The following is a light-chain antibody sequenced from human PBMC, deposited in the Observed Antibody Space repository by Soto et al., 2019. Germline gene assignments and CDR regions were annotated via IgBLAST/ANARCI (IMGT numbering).Light chain of an antibody. J-gene: IGKJ4*01. CDR3: QQRSNWPPLT. CDR1: QSISSH. V-gene: IGKV3-11*01. Sequence: EIVLTQSPATLSLSPGERATLSCRASQSISSHLAWYQQKVGQAPRLLIYDVSNRATGIPARFSGSGSGTDFTLTISSLEPEDFAVYYGQQRSNWPPLTFGGGTKVEIK. CDR2: DVS.